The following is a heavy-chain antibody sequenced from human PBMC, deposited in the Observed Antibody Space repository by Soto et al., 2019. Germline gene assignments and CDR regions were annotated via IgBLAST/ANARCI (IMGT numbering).Heavy chain of an antibody. J-gene: IGHJ5*02. D-gene: IGHD6-13*01. CDR3: ARGSIAAAGTFIGFDP. V-gene: IGHV1-8*01. CDR1: GYTFTSYD. Sequence: QVQLVQSGAEVKKPGASVKVSCKASGYTFTSYDINWVRQATGQGLEWMGWMNPNSGNTGYAQKFQGRVTMTRNTSISTAYMELSSLRSEDTALYYCARGSIAAAGTFIGFDPWGQGTLVTVSS. CDR2: MNPNSGNT.